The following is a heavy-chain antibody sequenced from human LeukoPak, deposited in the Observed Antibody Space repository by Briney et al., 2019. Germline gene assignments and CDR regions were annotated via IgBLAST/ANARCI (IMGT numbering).Heavy chain of an antibody. CDR3: ARDLSWIVVAGY. V-gene: IGHV1-18*01. CDR2: ISAYNGNT. CDR1: GYTFTSHG. D-gene: IGHD6-19*01. Sequence: ASVKVSCKASGYTFTSHGISWVRQAPGQGLEWMGWISAYNGNTSYAQKFQGRVTMTTDTSTSTAYMELRSLRSDDTAVYYCARDLSWIVVAGYWGQGTLVTVSS. J-gene: IGHJ4*02.